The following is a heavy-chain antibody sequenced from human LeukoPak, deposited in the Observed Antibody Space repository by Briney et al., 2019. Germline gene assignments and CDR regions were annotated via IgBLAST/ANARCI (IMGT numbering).Heavy chain of an antibody. CDR3: ARDLSMVWGWGVRGWFDP. D-gene: IGHD3-10*01. CDR2: FYSGGTT. Sequence: GGSLRLSCAASGFTVSSNYMSWVRQAPGKGLEWVSVFYSGGTTYYADSVKGRFVISRDNSKNRLYLQMNSLRAEDTAVYYCARDLSMVWGWGVRGWFDPWGQGILVTVSS. CDR1: GFTVSSNY. V-gene: IGHV3-66*01. J-gene: IGHJ5*02.